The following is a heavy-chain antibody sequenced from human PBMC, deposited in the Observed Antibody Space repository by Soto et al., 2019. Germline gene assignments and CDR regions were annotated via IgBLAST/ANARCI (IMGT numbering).Heavy chain of an antibody. CDR1: GGSISSDDYY. CDR3: ASQYYAFSSGALDF. J-gene: IGHJ4*02. D-gene: IGHD3-3*01. CDR2: IHDTATT. Sequence: QVQLQESGPGLVQPSQTLSLTCTVSGGSISSDDYYWTWVRQPPGKGLEWIGNIHDTATTSYNPSLKSRLILSVDTSSNQFSLRLKSVTATDTAVYFCASQYYAFSSGALDFWGQGILVPVSS. V-gene: IGHV4-30-4*01.